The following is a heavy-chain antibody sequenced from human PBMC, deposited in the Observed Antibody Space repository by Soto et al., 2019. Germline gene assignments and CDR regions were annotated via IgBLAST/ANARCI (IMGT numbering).Heavy chain of an antibody. D-gene: IGHD3-22*01. V-gene: IGHV4-39*01. J-gene: IGHJ4*02. Sequence: QLQLQESGPGLVKPSETLSLTCTVSGGSISSSSYYWGWIRQPPGKGLEWIGSIYYSGSTYYNPSLKSRVTISVDTSKNQFSLKLSSVTAADTAVYYCARQTGGSGYLAPYYFDYWGQGTLVTVSS. CDR3: ARQTGGSGYLAPYYFDY. CDR1: GGSISSSSYY. CDR2: IYYSGST.